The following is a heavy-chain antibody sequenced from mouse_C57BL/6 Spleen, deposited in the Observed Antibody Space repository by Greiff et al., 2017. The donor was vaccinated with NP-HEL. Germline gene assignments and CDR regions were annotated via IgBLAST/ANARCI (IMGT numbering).Heavy chain of an antibody. V-gene: IGHV1-15*01. Sequence: VQLQESGAELVRPGASVTLSCKASGYTFTDYEMHWVKQTPVHGLEWIGAIDPETGGTAYNQKFKGKAILTADKSSSTAYMELRSLTSEDSAVYYCTRLYGSSYPDYWGQGTTLTVSS. CDR1: GYTFTDYE. J-gene: IGHJ2*01. CDR3: TRLYGSSYPDY. D-gene: IGHD1-1*01. CDR2: IDPETGGT.